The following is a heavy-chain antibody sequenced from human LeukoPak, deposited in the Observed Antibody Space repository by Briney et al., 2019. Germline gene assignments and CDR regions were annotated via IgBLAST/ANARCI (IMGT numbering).Heavy chain of an antibody. D-gene: IGHD4-17*01. V-gene: IGHV1-18*01. CDR3: ARDSLGGDYGPYYYYYYMDV. J-gene: IGHJ6*03. CDR2: ISAYNGNT. Sequence: ASVKVSCKASGYTFTSYGISWVRQAPGQGLEWMGWISAYNGNTNYAQKLQGRVTMTTDTSTSTAYMELRSLRSDDTAVYCCARDSLGGDYGPYYYYYYMDVWGKGTTVTVSS. CDR1: GYTFTSYG.